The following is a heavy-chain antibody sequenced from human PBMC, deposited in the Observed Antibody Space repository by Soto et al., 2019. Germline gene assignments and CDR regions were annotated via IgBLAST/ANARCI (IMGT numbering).Heavy chain of an antibody. Sequence: QVQLVQSGAEVKKPGASVKVSCKASGYTFTSYAMHWVRQAPGQRLEWMGWINAGNGNTKYSQKFQGRVTITRDTAASAAYMELSSLRSEDTAVYYCARDGGYSSIRFDPWGQGTLVTVS. CDR2: INAGNGNT. V-gene: IGHV1-3*01. CDR3: ARDGGYSSIRFDP. CDR1: GYTFTSYA. J-gene: IGHJ5*02. D-gene: IGHD6-13*01.